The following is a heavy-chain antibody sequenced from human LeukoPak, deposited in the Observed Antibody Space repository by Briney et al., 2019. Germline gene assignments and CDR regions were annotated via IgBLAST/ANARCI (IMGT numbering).Heavy chain of an antibody. CDR2: IWYDGSNK. Sequence: PGGSLRLSCAASGFTFSSYGMHWVRQAPGKGLEWVAVIWYDGSNKYYADSVKGRFTISRDNSKNTLYLQMNSLRAEDTAVYYCARDWNIAAAGMSYYYYGMDVWGQGTTVTVSS. CDR3: ARDWNIAAAGMSYYYYGMDV. D-gene: IGHD6-13*01. V-gene: IGHV3-33*01. CDR1: GFTFSSYG. J-gene: IGHJ6*02.